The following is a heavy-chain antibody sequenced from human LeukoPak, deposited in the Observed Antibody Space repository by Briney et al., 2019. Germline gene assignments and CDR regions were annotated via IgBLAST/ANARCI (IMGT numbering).Heavy chain of an antibody. CDR1: GGSFSGYY. V-gene: IGHV4-34*01. Sequence: TSETLSLTCAVYGGSFSGYYWSWIRQPPGKGLEWIGEINHGGSTNYNPSLKSRVTISVDTSKNQFSLKLSSVTAADTAVYYCARAPDYYGSGSSFDYWGQGTLVTVSS. CDR2: INHGGST. D-gene: IGHD3-10*01. J-gene: IGHJ4*02. CDR3: ARAPDYYGSGSSFDY.